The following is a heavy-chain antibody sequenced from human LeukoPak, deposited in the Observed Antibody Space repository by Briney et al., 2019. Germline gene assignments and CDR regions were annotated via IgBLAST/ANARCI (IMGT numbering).Heavy chain of an antibody. Sequence: GGSLRLSCAASGFTITNYALSWVRQTPGKGLEWVSSISTSSSYIYYADSVKGRFTISRDNAKNSLYLQMNSLRADDTAVYYCARGLQFNDAFDIWGQGTMVTVSS. V-gene: IGHV3-21*01. D-gene: IGHD5-24*01. CDR1: GFTITNYA. CDR3: ARGLQFNDAFDI. J-gene: IGHJ3*02. CDR2: ISTSSSYI.